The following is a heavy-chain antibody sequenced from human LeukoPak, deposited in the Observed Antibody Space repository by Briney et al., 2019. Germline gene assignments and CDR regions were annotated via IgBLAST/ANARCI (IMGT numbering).Heavy chain of an antibody. CDR2: INSGGTT. Sequence: GGSLRLSCAASEFSVSTRYMSWVRQAPGKGLEWVSVINSGGTTYYADSVKGRFTIFRDSLKNILYLQMKSLRAEDAAVYYCAKGRGYSSGAHDSWGEGTLVTVSS. J-gene: IGHJ4*02. CDR3: AKGRGYSSGAHDS. V-gene: IGHV3-53*01. D-gene: IGHD5-18*01. CDR1: EFSVSTRY.